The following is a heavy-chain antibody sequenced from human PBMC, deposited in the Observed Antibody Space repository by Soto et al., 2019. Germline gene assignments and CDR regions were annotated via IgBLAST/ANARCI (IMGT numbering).Heavy chain of an antibody. CDR1: GFTFSSYA. J-gene: IGHJ4*02. V-gene: IGHV3-30-3*01. Sequence: PVGSLRLSCAASGFTFSSYAMHWVRQAPGKGLEWVAVISYDGSNKYYADSVKGRFTISRDNSKNTLYLQMNSLRAEDTAVYYCASSIVGATFEYFDYWGQGTLVTVSS. D-gene: IGHD1-26*01. CDR3: ASSIVGATFEYFDY. CDR2: ISYDGSNK.